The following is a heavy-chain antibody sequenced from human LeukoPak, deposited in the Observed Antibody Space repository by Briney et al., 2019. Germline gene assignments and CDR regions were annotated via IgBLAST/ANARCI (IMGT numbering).Heavy chain of an antibody. CDR1: GGSISSGSYY. J-gene: IGHJ3*02. V-gene: IGHV4-61*02. CDR2: IYTSGST. CDR3: ARVDGRYYYGSGSYSLALDAFDI. D-gene: IGHD3-10*01. Sequence: PSETLSLTCTVSGGSISSGSYYWSWIRQPAGKGLEWIGRIYTSGSTNYNPSLKSRVTMSVDTSKNQFSLKLSSVTAADTAVYYCARVDGRYYYGSGSYSLALDAFDIWGQGTMVTVSS.